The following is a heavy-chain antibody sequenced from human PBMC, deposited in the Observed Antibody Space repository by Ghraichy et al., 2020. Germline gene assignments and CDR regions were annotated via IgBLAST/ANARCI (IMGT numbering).Heavy chain of an antibody. CDR1: GFTFSSYA. V-gene: IGHV3-23*01. CDR2: IGGSGRST. Sequence: GSLRLSCAASGFTFSSYAMCWVRQAPGMGLEWVSAIGGSGRSTYYADSVKGRCTISRDNSKNTLYLQMNSLRAEDTAVYYCVTGCSGGSCYFQAGGSGYWGQGTLVTVSS. CDR3: VTGCSGGSCYFQAGGSGY. J-gene: IGHJ4*02. D-gene: IGHD2-15*01.